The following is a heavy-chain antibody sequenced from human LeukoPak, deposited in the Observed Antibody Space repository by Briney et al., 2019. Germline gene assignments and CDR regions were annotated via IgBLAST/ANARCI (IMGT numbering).Heavy chain of an antibody. V-gene: IGHV3-15*01. Sequence: GALRLSCAASGFTFSNAYMSWVRQAPGKGLEWVGSIKSKTDGGTTDYAAPVKGRFTISRDDSKNTLYLQMNSLKTEDTAVYYCTTDAGYSSRWYNYWGQGTLVTVSS. CDR3: TTDAGYSSRWYNY. J-gene: IGHJ4*02. CDR2: IKSKTDGGTT. CDR1: GFTFSNAY. D-gene: IGHD6-13*01.